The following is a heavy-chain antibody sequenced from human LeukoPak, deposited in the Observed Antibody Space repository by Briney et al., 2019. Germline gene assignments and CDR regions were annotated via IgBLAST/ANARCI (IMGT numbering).Heavy chain of an antibody. CDR3: ARELHDYGDYGTVYYFDY. Sequence: SETLSLTCGVYGGSVSDYYWSWIRQPAGKGLEWIGRIYTSGSTNYNPSLKSRVTMSVDTSKNQFSLKLSSVTAADTAVYYCARELHDYGDYGTVYYFDYWGQGTLVTVSS. CDR1: GGSVSDYY. J-gene: IGHJ4*02. V-gene: IGHV4-4*07. D-gene: IGHD4-17*01. CDR2: IYTSGST.